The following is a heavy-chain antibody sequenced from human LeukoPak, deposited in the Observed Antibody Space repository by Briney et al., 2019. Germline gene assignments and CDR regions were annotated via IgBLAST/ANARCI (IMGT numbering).Heavy chain of an antibody. J-gene: IGHJ6*02. Sequence: PSETLSLTCTVSGGSISSGDYYWSWIRQPPGKGLEWIGEINHSGSTNYNPSLKSRVTISVDTSKNQFSLKLSSVTAADTAVYYCARVGVGSSWYAFYYYGMDVWGQGTTVTVSS. V-gene: IGHV4-39*07. CDR2: INHSGST. CDR1: GGSISSGDYY. CDR3: ARVGVGSSWYAFYYYGMDV. D-gene: IGHD6-13*01.